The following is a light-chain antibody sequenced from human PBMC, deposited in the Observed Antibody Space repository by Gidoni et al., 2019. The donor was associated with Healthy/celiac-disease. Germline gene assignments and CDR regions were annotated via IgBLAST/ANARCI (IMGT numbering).Light chain of an antibody. Sequence: DIQMTQSPSSLSASVGDRVTSTCQASQDISNSLNWYQQKPGKAPKLLIYDASNLETGVPSRFSGSGSGTDFTFTISSLQPEDIATYYCQQYDNLPFTFGPGTKVDIK. CDR2: DAS. V-gene: IGKV1-33*01. J-gene: IGKJ3*01. CDR3: QQYDNLPFT. CDR1: QDISNS.